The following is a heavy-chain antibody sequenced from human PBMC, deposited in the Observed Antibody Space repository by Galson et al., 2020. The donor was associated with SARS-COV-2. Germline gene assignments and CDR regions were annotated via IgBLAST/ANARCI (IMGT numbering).Heavy chain of an antibody. CDR1: GGSISSANYY. D-gene: IGHD3-10*01. CDR3: ARDRPGGDTMVRGSIISRSYGMDV. CDR2: IYTSGST. V-gene: IGHV4-61*02. Sequence: SETLSLTCTVSGGSISSANYYWSWIRQPAGKGLEWIGRIYTSGSTNYNPSLKSRVTISVDTSKSQFSLKLSSVTAADTAVYYCARDRPGGDTMVRGSIISRSYGMDVWGQGTTVTVSS. J-gene: IGHJ6*02.